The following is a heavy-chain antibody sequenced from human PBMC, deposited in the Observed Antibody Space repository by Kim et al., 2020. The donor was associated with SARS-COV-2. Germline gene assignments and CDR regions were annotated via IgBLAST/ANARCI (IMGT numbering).Heavy chain of an antibody. CDR1: GYSFTSYW. CDR3: ASGGDTAMVTEDGYFDY. D-gene: IGHD5-18*01. V-gene: IGHV5-51*01. Sequence: GESLKISCKGSGYSFTSYWIGWVRQMPGKGLEWMGIIYPGDTDTRYSPSFQGQVTISADKSISTAYLQWSSLKASDTAMYYCASGGDTAMVTEDGYFDYWGQGTLVTVSS. CDR2: IYPGDTDT. J-gene: IGHJ4*02.